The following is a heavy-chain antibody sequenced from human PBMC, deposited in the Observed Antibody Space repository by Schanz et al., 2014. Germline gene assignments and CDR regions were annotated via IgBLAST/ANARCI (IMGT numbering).Heavy chain of an antibody. CDR2: ITAYNGDT. D-gene: IGHD3-22*01. V-gene: IGHV1-18*01. J-gene: IGHJ4*02. CDR1: GYTFTSHG. CDR3: ARSMIEVAAFDY. Sequence: QVQLVQSGAEVKKPGASVKVSCKASGYTFTSHGISWVRQAPGQGLEWMGWITAYNGDTNYALKLQGRVTMTTDTSTGTAYMELRSLRSDDTALYYCARSMIEVAAFDYWGQGTLVTVSS.